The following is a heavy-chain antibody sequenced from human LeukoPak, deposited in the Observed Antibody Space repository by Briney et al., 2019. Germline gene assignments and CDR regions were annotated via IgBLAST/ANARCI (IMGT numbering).Heavy chain of an antibody. Sequence: GESLQISCQGSGYSFTSYWIGWVRQMPGKGLEWMGIIYPGDSDTRYSPSFQGQVTISADKSVSTAYLQWSSLRASDTAMYYCALSPMVTRYFDYWGQGTLVTVSS. CDR3: ALSPMVTRYFDY. CDR1: GYSFTSYW. V-gene: IGHV5-51*01. D-gene: IGHD5-18*01. J-gene: IGHJ4*02. CDR2: IYPGDSDT.